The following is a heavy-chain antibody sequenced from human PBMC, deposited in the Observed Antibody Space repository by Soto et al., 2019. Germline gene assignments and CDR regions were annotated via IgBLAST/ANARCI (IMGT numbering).Heavy chain of an antibody. CDR3: ARDLAKGGGSAGFDY. D-gene: IGHD1-26*01. V-gene: IGHV1-2*02. CDR2: INPKSGGT. J-gene: IGHJ4*02. CDR1: GYTFTVYY. Sequence: SGKVSCKASGYTFTVYYMHWVRQAPGQGLEWMGWINPKSGGTMYPQKFQGRVTMTWDTSISTAYMALTRLRSDDTAVYYCARDLAKGGGSAGFDYWGQGTLVTVSS.